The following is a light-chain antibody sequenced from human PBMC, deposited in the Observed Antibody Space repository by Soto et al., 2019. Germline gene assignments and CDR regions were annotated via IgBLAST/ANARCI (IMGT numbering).Light chain of an antibody. V-gene: IGKV4-1*01. CDR3: LQYSTFPRT. CDR1: QSVLHTSNNKNY. Sequence: DIVMTQCPYSLSGSLGEMATINCSSIQSVLHTSNNKNYLGWYQQKQGQHPKLLIYWASYREFGVHERLSGSGSGTDFTLTISSLQAEDVAVYYCLQYSTFPRTFGQGTKVDIK. J-gene: IGKJ1*01. CDR2: WAS.